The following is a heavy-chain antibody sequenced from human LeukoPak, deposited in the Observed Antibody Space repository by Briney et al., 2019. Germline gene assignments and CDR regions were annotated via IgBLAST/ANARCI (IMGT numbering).Heavy chain of an antibody. Sequence: PSETLSLTCAVYGGSFSGYYWSWVRQPPAKGLEWVGEINHSGSTNYNPSLKSRVTISVDTSKNQFSLNLSSVTAADTAVYYCARAGRFLEWLSHYYDSTGDAFDIWGQGTMVTVSS. J-gene: IGHJ3*02. CDR3: ARAGRFLEWLSHYYDSTGDAFDI. CDR2: INHSGST. D-gene: IGHD3-3*01. V-gene: IGHV4-34*01. CDR1: GGSFSGYY.